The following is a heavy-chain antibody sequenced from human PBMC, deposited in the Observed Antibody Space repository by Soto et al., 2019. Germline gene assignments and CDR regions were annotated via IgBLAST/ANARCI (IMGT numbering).Heavy chain of an antibody. Sequence: SETLSLTCTVSGGSVSSGSYYWSWIRQPPGKGLEWIGYIYYSGSTNYNPSLKSRVTISVDTSKNQFSLKLSSVTAADTAVYYCARDTAANYYHYYGMDVWGQGTTVTVSS. CDR3: ARDTAANYYHYYGMDV. D-gene: IGHD2-2*01. J-gene: IGHJ6*02. CDR1: GGSVSSGSYY. CDR2: IYYSGST. V-gene: IGHV4-61*01.